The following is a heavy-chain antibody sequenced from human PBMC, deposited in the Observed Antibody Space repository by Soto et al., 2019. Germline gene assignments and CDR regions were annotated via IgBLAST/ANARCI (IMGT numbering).Heavy chain of an antibody. J-gene: IGHJ4*02. V-gene: IGHV2-5*02. CDR1: GFSLSTSGVG. D-gene: IGHD2-15*01. CDR2: IYWDDDK. Sequence: QITLKESGPTLVKPTQTLTLTCTFSGFSLSTSGVGVGWIRQSPGKALEWLALIYWDDDKRYRPSLKSRLTIFKVXSKTQVVLTMTTMDPVDTAAYYGVHREGYRYYFADWGQGTLVTVSP. CDR3: VHREGYRYYFAD.